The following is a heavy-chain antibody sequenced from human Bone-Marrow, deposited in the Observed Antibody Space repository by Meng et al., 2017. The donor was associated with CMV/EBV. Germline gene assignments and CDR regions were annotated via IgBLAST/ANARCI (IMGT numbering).Heavy chain of an antibody. V-gene: IGHV1-18*01. D-gene: IGHD2-2*01. J-gene: IGHJ5*02. CDR3: ARVRDIVVVPTAIGVNWCDP. CDR1: GYTFTTYG. CDR2: INGYNGNT. Sequence: ASVKVSCYASGYTFTTYGISWVRQTPGQGLEWMGWINGYNGNTNYAQNFQGRVTMTTDTSTSTAYMELRSLRSDDTAVYYCARVRDIVVVPTAIGVNWCDPWGQGTLVTVSS.